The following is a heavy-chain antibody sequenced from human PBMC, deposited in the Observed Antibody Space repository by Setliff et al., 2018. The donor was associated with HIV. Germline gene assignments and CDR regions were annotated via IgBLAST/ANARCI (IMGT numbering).Heavy chain of an antibody. CDR1: GYTFTGYY. CDR2: INPNSGGT. J-gene: IGHJ4*02. D-gene: IGHD1-26*01. V-gene: IGHV1-2*06. CDR3: AREYIVGATKAFDY. Sequence: ASVKVSCKASGYTFTGYYMHWVRQAPGQGLEWMGRINPNSGGTNYAQKFQGGVTMTRDTSISTAYMELSRLRSDDTAVYYCAREYIVGATKAFDYWGQGTLVTVSS.